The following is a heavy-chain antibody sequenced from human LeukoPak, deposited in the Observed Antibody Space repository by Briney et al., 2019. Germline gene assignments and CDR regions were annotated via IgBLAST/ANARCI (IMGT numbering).Heavy chain of an antibody. CDR3: AKATYSSSWNLYFDY. CDR2: ISGSGGST. D-gene: IGHD6-13*01. V-gene: IGHV3-23*01. CDR1: GFSFSSYA. J-gene: IGHJ4*02. Sequence: GGSLRLSCATSGFSFSSYAMSWVRQAPGKWLEWVSSISGSGGSTYYADSVKGRFTISRDNSKDTLYLQMNSLRAEDTAVYYCAKATYSSSWNLYFDYWGQGTLVTVSS.